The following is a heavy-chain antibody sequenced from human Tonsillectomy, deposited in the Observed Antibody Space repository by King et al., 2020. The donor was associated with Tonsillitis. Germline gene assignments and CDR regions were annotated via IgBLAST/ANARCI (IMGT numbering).Heavy chain of an antibody. CDR1: GYSISSGYY. V-gene: IGHV4-38-2*02. CDR2: IYRSGDT. D-gene: IGHD3-9*01. CDR3: ARDRGDILTGYYPRGWFDT. Sequence: QLQESGPGLVKPSETLSLTCAVFGYSISSGYYWGWVRQSPGKGLEWIGTIYRSGDTYYNPSFKSRLIISVDTSKNQYSLNLTSVTAADTAVYFCARDRGDILTGYYPRGWFDTWGQGSLVTVAS. J-gene: IGHJ5*02.